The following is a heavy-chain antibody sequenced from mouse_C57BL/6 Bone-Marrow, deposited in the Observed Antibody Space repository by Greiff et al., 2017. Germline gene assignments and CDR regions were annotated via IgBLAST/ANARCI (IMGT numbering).Heavy chain of an antibody. CDR1: GYTFTSSW. J-gene: IGHJ2*01. CDR3: ARWWSYYFNY. CDR2: IDPSDSYT. Sequence: QVQLQQPGAELVRPGTSVKLSCKASGYTFTSSWMHWVKQRPGQGLEWIGVIDPSDSYTNYNQKFKGKATLTVDTSSSTAYMQLSSLTSDDSAVYYCARWWSYYFNYWGQGTTLTVSS. D-gene: IGHD1-1*02. V-gene: IGHV1-59*01.